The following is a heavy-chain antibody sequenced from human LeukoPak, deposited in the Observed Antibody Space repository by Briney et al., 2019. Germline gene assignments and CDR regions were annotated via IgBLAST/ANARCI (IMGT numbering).Heavy chain of an antibody. D-gene: IGHD3-16*01. Sequence: SQTLSLTRAISGDSFSSNSAAWNWIRQSPSRGLEWLGRTYYRSKWYNDYAVSVKSRITINPDTSKNQFSLQLNSVTPEDTAVYYCARALGAEGWFDPWGQGTLVTVSS. CDR1: GDSFSSNSAA. V-gene: IGHV6-1*01. J-gene: IGHJ5*02. CDR3: ARALGAEGWFDP. CDR2: TYYRSKWYN.